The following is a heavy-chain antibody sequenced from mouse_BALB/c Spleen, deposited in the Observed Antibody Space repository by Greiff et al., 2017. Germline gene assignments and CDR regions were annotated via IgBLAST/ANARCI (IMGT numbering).Heavy chain of an antibody. CDR3: ARSVYYGYDGFVY. V-gene: IGHV1-4*01. Sequence: VKLVESGAELARPGASVKMSCKASGYTFTSYTMHWVKQRPGQGLEWIGYINPSSGYTNYNQKFKDKATLTADKSSSTAYMQLSSLTSEDSAVYYCARSVYYGYDGFVYWGQGTLVTVSA. D-gene: IGHD2-2*01. J-gene: IGHJ3*01. CDR1: GYTFTSYT. CDR2: INPSSGYT.